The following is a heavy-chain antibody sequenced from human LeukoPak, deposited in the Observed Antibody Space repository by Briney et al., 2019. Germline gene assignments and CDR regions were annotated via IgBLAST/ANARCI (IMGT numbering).Heavy chain of an antibody. Sequence: GGSLRLSCAASRFNVNNYWMHWVRQAPGKGLEWVAVMWYDGSNKYYADSVKGRFTISRDNSKNTLYLQMNSLRVEDTAVYYCAREIGGYCSGGTCYSPYNYGMDVWGQGTTVTVSS. J-gene: IGHJ6*02. CDR1: RFNVNNYW. D-gene: IGHD2-15*01. CDR3: AREIGGYCSGGTCYSPYNYGMDV. CDR2: MWYDGSNK. V-gene: IGHV3-33*08.